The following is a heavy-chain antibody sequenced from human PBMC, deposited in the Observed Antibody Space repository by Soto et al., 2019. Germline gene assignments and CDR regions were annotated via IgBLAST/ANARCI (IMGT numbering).Heavy chain of an antibody. CDR2: IIPIFGTA. V-gene: IGHV1-69*13. CDR1: GGTFSSYA. D-gene: IGHD3-10*01. Sequence: SVKVSCKASGGTFSSYAISWVRQAPGQGLEWMGGIIPIFGTANYAQKFQGRVTITADESTSTAYMELSSLRSEDTAVYYCARDSYYYGSGSYYNDPSPNYGMDVWGQGTTVTVSS. J-gene: IGHJ6*02. CDR3: ARDSYYYGSGSYYNDPSPNYGMDV.